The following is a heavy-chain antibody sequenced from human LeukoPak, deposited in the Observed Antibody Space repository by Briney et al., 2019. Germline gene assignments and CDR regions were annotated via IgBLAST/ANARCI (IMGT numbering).Heavy chain of an antibody. CDR1: GFSFGTYA. D-gene: IGHD1-26*01. Sequence: PGGSLRLSCAASGFSFGTYAMHWVRQAPGKGLEWVALILYDGSLENTADSVRGRFIICRDNSKNTLFLQMNSLRIEDTAVYYCARGAILGGYNLIDDWGQGTLVTVSS. CDR3: ARGAILGGYNLIDD. CDR2: ILYDGSLE. V-gene: IGHV3-30*04. J-gene: IGHJ4*02.